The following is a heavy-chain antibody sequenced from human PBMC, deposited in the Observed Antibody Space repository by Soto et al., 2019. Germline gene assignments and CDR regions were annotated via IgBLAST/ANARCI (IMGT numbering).Heavy chain of an antibody. Sequence: QVQLVQSGAEVKKPGSSVKVSCKASGGTFSRYSITWVRQAPGHGLEWIGRIIPIFGIASYAQKFQGRVPITEDDSPSXAXMXXSSLRSDDTAVYYCAREDRDRETGLVPAAIDGMDVWGQGTTVTVSS. J-gene: IGHJ6*02. V-gene: IGHV1-69*08. CDR3: AREDRDRETGLVPAAIDGMDV. CDR2: IIPIFGIA. D-gene: IGHD2-2*01. CDR1: GGTFSRYS.